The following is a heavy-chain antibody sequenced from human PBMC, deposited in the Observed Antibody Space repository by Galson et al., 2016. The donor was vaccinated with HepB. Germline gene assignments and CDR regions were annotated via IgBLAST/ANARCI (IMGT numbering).Heavy chain of an antibody. CDR3: ARDGYNFGDYYGMDV. J-gene: IGHJ6*02. V-gene: IGHV1-69*04. CDR2: IISNPGIA. CDR1: GGTFSSYA. D-gene: IGHD5-24*01. Sequence: SVKVSCKASGGTFSSYAISWVRQAPGQGLEWMGRIISNPGIANSAQKFQGRVTITADKSTSTAYMELSSLRSEDTAVYYCARDGYNFGDYYGMDVWGQGTTVTVSS.